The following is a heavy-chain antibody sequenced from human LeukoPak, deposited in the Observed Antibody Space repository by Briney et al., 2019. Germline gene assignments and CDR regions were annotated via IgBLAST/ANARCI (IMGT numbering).Heavy chain of an antibody. J-gene: IGHJ4*02. V-gene: IGHV1-69*04. CDR3: ARDQGVVGAYYFDY. CDR2: IIPILGIA. Sequence: SVKVSCKASGGTFSSYAISWVRQAPGQGLEWMGRIIPILGIANYAQKFQGRVTITADKSTSTAYMELSSLRSEDTAVYYCARDQGVVGAYYFDYRGQGTLVTVSS. CDR1: GGTFSSYA. D-gene: IGHD1-26*01.